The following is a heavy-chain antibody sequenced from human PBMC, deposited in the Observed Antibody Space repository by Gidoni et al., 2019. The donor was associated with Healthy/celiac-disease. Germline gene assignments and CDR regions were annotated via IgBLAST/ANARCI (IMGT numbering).Heavy chain of an antibody. D-gene: IGHD2-2*01. J-gene: IGHJ4*02. V-gene: IGHV3-21*01. Sequence: EVQPVESGGGLVEHGGSRRLTCAASGSTFSLYSMNCVRQAPGKGLEWVSSISSSSSYIYYADSVKGRFTISRDNAKNSLYLQMNSLRAEDTAVYYCARDDCSSSSCYPFFDYWGQGTLVTVSS. CDR2: ISSSSSYI. CDR1: GSTFSLYS. CDR3: ARDDCSSSSCYPFFDY.